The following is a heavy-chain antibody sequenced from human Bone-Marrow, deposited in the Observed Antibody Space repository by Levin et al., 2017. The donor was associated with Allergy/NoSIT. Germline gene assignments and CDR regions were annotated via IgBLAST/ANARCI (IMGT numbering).Heavy chain of an antibody. CDR2: VNESGKT. V-gene: IGHV4-34*01. D-gene: IGHD3/OR15-3a*01. J-gene: IGHJ6*02. CDR1: GGSFNGYY. Sequence: SETLSLTCAVYGGSFNGYYWSWIRQLPGKGLEWIVEVNESGKTNYNPSLQSRVTLSIDASNSRFSLRLSSVTAADTGLYYCARGDWDHNYAMDVWGQGNKVNVFS. CDR3: ARGDWDHNYAMDV.